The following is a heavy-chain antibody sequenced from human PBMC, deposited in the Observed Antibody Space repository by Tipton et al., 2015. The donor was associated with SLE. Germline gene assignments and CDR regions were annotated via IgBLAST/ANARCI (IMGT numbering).Heavy chain of an antibody. J-gene: IGHJ4*02. D-gene: IGHD3-3*01. V-gene: IGHV4-59*01. CDR1: GGSIRSYY. CDR2: IYYSGST. CDR3: ARARYYDFWSGYSFDY. Sequence: TLSLTCTVSGGSIRSYYWSWIRQPPGKGLEWIGYIYYSGSTNYNPSLKSRVTISVDTSKNQFSLKLSSVTAADTAVYYCARARYYDFWSGYSFDYWGQGTLVTVSS.